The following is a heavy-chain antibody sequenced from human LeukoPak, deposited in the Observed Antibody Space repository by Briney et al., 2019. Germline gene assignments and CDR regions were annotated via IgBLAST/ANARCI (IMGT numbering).Heavy chain of an antibody. V-gene: IGHV1-8*01. CDR1: GYTFTSYD. J-gene: IGHJ5*02. Sequence: GASVKVSCKASGYTFTSYDINWVRQATGRGLEWLGWMKPNSGNTGYAQKFQGRVTMTRNTSISTAYMELSSLRSEDTAVYHCARGGYYYDSRAYGGAYNWFDPWGQGTLVTVSS. CDR3: ARGGYYYDSRAYGGAYNWFDP. D-gene: IGHD3-22*01. CDR2: MKPNSGNT.